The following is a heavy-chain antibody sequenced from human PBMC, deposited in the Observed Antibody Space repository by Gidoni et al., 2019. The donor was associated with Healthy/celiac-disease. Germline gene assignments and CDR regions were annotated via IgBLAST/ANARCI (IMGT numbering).Heavy chain of an antibody. CDR1: GFSLSTSGVG. D-gene: IGHD5-18*01. V-gene: IGHV2-5*01. Sequence: QITLKESGPTLVKPTQTLTLTCTFSGFSLSTSGVGVGWIRQPPGKALEWLALIYWNDDKRYSPSLKSRLTITKDTSKNQVVLTMTNMDPVDTATYYCAHSMDVDTAMAVPYGMDVWGQGTTVTVSS. CDR3: AHSMDVDTAMAVPYGMDV. J-gene: IGHJ6*02. CDR2: IYWNDDK.